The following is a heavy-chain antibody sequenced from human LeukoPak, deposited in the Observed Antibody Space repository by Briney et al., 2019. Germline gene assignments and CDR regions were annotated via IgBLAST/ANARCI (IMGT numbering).Heavy chain of an antibody. V-gene: IGHV3-49*04. Sequence: PGGSLRLSCTASGFTFGDYAMSRVRQAPGKGLEWVGFIRSKAYGGTTEYAASVKGRFTISRDDSKSIAYLQMNSLKTEDTAVYYCTRDTSWELLRGYYYGMDVWGQGTTVTVSS. CDR2: IRSKAYGGTT. D-gene: IGHD1-26*01. J-gene: IGHJ6*02. CDR1: GFTFGDYA. CDR3: TRDTSWELLRGYYYGMDV.